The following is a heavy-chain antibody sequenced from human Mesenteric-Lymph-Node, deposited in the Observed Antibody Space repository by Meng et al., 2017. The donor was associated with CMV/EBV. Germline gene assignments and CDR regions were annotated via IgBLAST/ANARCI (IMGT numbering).Heavy chain of an antibody. V-gene: IGHV1-69*10. CDR1: GYTFTSYG. CDR2: VIPILTSS. CDR3: ASGTIFGVVTPYYYGLDV. Sequence: SVKVSCKASGYTFTSYGISWVRQAPGQGLEWVGGVIPILTSSNYAQKFQGRVTIIADKSTTTVYMEVSSLKSEDTAIYYYASGTIFGVVTPYYYGLDVWGQGTTVTVSS. D-gene: IGHD3-3*01. J-gene: IGHJ6*02.